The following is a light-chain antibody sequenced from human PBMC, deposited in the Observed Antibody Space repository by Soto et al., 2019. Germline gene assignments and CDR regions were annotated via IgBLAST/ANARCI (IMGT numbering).Light chain of an antibody. V-gene: IGKV3-11*01. CDR1: QSVGTS. Sequence: EIVLTQSPATLSLSPGERATFSCKASQSVGTSLAWFQQKPGQAPRLLIYDASVRATGIPASFSGSGSGTDLPLNISRLKPEDSAMYYCQQSSNSPPWTFARGTQVEI. CDR2: DAS. CDR3: QQSSNSPPWT. J-gene: IGKJ1*01.